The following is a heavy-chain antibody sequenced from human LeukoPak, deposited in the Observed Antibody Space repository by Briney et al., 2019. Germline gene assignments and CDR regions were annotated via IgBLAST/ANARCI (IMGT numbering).Heavy chain of an antibody. J-gene: IGHJ4*02. CDR3: ARGGRYASSGLFDY. Sequence: SETLSLTCAVYGGSFSGYYRTWIRQPPGKGLEWIGEINHGGSTSYNPSLKSRVTISVDTSKNQFSLKLNSVTAADTAVYYCARGGRYASSGLFDYWGQGTLVPVSS. D-gene: IGHD3-22*01. V-gene: IGHV4-34*01. CDR1: GGSFSGYY. CDR2: INHGGST.